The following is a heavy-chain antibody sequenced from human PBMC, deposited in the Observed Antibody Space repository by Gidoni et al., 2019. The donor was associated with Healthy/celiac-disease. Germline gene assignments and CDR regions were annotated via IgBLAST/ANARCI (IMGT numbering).Heavy chain of an antibody. CDR1: VVPIISYY. CDR2: IYYSWST. V-gene: IGHV4-59*01. J-gene: IGHJ4*02. D-gene: IGHD6-13*01. Sequence: QVQLLASGPGLVKPSETLSLTCTVSVVPIISYYWSWIRQPPGKGLEWIGYIYYSWSTNYNPSLKSRVTISVDTSKNQFSLKLSSVTAADTAVYYCARVRGSSWYKVDYWGQGTLVTVSS. CDR3: ARVRGSSWYKVDY.